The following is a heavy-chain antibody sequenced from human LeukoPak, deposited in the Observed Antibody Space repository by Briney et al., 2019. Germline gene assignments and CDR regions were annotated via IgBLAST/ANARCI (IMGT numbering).Heavy chain of an antibody. CDR2: IYYSGST. CDR1: GGSISSYY. Sequence: SETLSLTCTVSGGSISSYYWSWIRQTPGKGLEWIGDIYYSGSTNYNPSLKSRVTISVDTSKNQFSLKLSSVTAADTAVYYCARIWGYDNSGYYLNCFDPWGQGTLVTVSS. D-gene: IGHD3-22*01. J-gene: IGHJ5*02. CDR3: ARIWGYDNSGYYLNCFDP. V-gene: IGHV4-59*08.